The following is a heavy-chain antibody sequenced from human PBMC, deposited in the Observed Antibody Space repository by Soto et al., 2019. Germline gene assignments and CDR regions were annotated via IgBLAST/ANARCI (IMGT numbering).Heavy chain of an antibody. CDR2: ISSSGSTI. D-gene: IGHD3-3*01. CDR3: ARVTFNYDFWSGYPSYYFDY. CDR1: GFTFSDYY. Sequence: QVQLVESGGGLVKPGGSLRLSCAASGFTFSDYYMSWIRQAPGKGLEWVSYISSSGSTIYYADSVKGRFTISRDNAKNSLYLQMNSLRVEDTAVYYCARVTFNYDFWSGYPSYYFDYWGQGTLVTVSS. V-gene: IGHV3-11*01. J-gene: IGHJ4*02.